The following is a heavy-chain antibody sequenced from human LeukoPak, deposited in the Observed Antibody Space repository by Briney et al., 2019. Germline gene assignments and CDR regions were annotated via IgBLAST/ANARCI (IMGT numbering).Heavy chain of an antibody. CDR1: GFTVSSNY. V-gene: IGHV3-66*04. CDR2: IYSGGST. CDR3: ARLTAIRRGAGNRYYYGMDV. J-gene: IGHJ6*02. Sequence: GGSLRLSCAASGFTVSSNYMSWVRQAPGKGLEWVSVIYSGGSTYYADSVKGRFIISRDNARNSLYLQMNSLRVEDTAVYYCARLTAIRRGAGNRYYYGMDVWGQGTTVTVSS. D-gene: IGHD1-14*01.